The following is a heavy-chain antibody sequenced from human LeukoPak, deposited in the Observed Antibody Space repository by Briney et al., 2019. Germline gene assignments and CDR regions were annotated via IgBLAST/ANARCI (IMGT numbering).Heavy chain of an antibody. D-gene: IGHD2-8*01. V-gene: IGHV1-69*05. CDR2: IIPIFGTA. J-gene: IGHJ4*02. Sequence: SVKVSCKASGGTFSSYAISWVRQAPGQGLEWLGRIIPIFGTANYAQKFQGRVTITTDESTSTAYMELSSLRSEDTAVYYCAGENCTNGVCRFDYWGQGTLVTVSS. CDR3: AGENCTNGVCRFDY. CDR1: GGTFSSYA.